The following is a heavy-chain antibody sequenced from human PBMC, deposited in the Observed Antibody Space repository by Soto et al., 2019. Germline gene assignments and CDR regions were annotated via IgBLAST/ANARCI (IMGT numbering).Heavy chain of an antibody. CDR1: GYSFTNYW. D-gene: IGHD3-10*02. CDR2: IYPGDSDT. J-gene: IGHJ5*02. CDR3: ARLRGCSGNYPRWFDP. Sequence: PGESLKISCKGSGYSFTNYWIGWVRQMPGKGLEWMGIIYPGDSDTRYSPSFQGQVTISADKSISTAYLQWSSLKASDTAMYFCARLRGCSGNYPRWFDPWGQGTLVTVSS. V-gene: IGHV5-51*01.